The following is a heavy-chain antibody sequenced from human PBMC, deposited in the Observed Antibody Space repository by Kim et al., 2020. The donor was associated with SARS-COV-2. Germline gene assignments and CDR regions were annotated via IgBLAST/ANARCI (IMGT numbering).Heavy chain of an antibody. CDR3: ARAEWAMIVPLRFDP. Sequence: GGSLRLSCAASGFTFSSYAMHWVRQAPGKGLEWVAVISYDGSNKYYADSVKGRFTISRDNSKNTLYLQMNSLRAEDTAVYYCARAEWAMIVPLRFDPWGQGTLVTVSS. CDR1: GFTFSSYA. CDR2: ISYDGSNK. J-gene: IGHJ5*02. D-gene: IGHD3-22*01. V-gene: IGHV3-30-3*01.